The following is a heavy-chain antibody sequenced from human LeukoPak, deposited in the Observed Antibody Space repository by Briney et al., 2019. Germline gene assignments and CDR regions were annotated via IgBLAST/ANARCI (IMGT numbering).Heavy chain of an antibody. CDR1: RGSITHYY. Sequence: SETLSLTCSVSRGSITHYYWSWIRQPPGKGLEWIGYIYYSGTTKYNPSLEGRVTMSVDTSKNQFSLKLSSVTAADTAVDYCARRYDFGSSYFASPGWYFDYWGRGSLVTVSS. J-gene: IGHJ4*02. CDR2: IYYSGTT. CDR3: ARRYDFGSSYFASPGWYFDY. D-gene: IGHD3-3*01. V-gene: IGHV4-59*01.